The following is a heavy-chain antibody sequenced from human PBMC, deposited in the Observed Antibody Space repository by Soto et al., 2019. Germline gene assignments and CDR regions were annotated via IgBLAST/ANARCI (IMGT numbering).Heavy chain of an antibody. Sequence: PSETLSLTCTVSGGSISSSSYYWGWIRQPPGKGLEWIGYIYYSGSTNYNPSLKSRVTISVDTSKNQFSLKLSSVTAADTAVYYCARALYSSHLYYYMDVWGKGTTVTVSS. J-gene: IGHJ6*03. CDR2: IYYSGST. CDR3: ARALYSSHLYYYMDV. D-gene: IGHD6-13*01. CDR1: GGSISSSSYY. V-gene: IGHV4-61*05.